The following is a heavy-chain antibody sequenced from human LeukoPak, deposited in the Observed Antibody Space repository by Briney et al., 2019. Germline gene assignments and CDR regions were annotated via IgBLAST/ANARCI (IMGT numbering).Heavy chain of an antibody. D-gene: IGHD3-22*01. Sequence: ASVKVSCKVSGYTLTELSMHWVRQAPGKGLEWMGGFDPEDGETIYAQKFQGRVTMTEDTSTDTAYMELSSPRSEDTAVYYCATGRYYYDSSGYYYISLFDYWGQGTLVTVSS. CDR1: GYTLTELS. CDR3: ATGRYYYDSSGYYYISLFDY. V-gene: IGHV1-24*01. CDR2: FDPEDGET. J-gene: IGHJ4*02.